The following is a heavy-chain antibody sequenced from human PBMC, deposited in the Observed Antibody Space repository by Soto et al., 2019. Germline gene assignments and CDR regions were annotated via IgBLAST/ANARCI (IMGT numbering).Heavy chain of an antibody. V-gene: IGHV3-48*02. J-gene: IGHJ4*02. D-gene: IGHD4-17*01. Sequence: EVQLVESGGDLVQREGSLRLSCVASGFTFSVYSMNWVRQAPGKGLEWFSYITSDTKTIKYADSVKGRFTISRDNAKNSVYLQMNSLRDEDTAVYYRARSVYGHFDFWGQGTVDTVSS. CDR1: GFTFSVYS. CDR2: ITSDTKTI. CDR3: ARSVYGHFDF.